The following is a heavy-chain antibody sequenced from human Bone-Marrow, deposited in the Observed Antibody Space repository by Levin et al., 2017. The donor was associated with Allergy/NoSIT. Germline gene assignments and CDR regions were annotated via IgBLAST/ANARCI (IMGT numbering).Heavy chain of an antibody. V-gene: IGHV3-30*04. J-gene: IGHJ1*01. D-gene: IGHD6-19*01. CDR1: GFPFSQYA. CDR2: ISYVGNEQ. CDR3: ARGRSYSSGWYEYFQH. Sequence: PGGSLRLSCAASGFPFSQYAMHWVRQAPGKGPEWVALISYVGNEQHYADSVKGRFTISRDNSKDTLYLQMNNLRSEDTSVYYCARGRSYSSGWYEYFQHWGQGILVTVSS.